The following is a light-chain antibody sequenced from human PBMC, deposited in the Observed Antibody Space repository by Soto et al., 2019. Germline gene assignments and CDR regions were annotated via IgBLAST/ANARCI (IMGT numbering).Light chain of an antibody. Sequence: EIVLTQTPATLCLSPPDILTLSFRHNQSVTNNSLAWYQQKFGQTARLLIYDASTRATGSPDRFSGSGSGTDFTLTISSLEPEDFAVYYCQQRSNGHPNTLGGGTNVDIK. CDR3: QQRSNGHPNT. CDR1: QSVTNNS. CDR2: DAS. J-gene: IGKJ4*01. V-gene: IGKV3D-20*02.